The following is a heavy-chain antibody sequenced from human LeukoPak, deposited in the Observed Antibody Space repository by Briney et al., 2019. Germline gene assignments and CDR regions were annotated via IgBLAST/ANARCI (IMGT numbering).Heavy chain of an antibody. CDR3: ARAVSADTAMVYFDY. D-gene: IGHD5-18*01. J-gene: IGHJ4*02. Sequence: GESLKISCAASGFTFSDYYMFWIRQAPGKGLEWVSYISNSGSIIYYADSVKGRFTVSRDNAKDSLYLQMNSLRAEDTAVYYCARAVSADTAMVYFDYWGQGTLVTVSS. CDR1: GFTFSDYY. CDR2: ISNSGSII. V-gene: IGHV3-11*01.